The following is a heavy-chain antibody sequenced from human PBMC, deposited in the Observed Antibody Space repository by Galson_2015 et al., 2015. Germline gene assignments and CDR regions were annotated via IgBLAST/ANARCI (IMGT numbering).Heavy chain of an antibody. V-gene: IGHV6-1*01. Sequence: CAISGDSASSNSAAWNWIRQSLSRGLEWLGRTYYRSKWYNDYAVSVESRITINPDTSKNQFSLQLNSVTPEDTAVYYCARGSGWFGEYNYYYGMDVWGQGTTVTVSS. CDR3: ARGSGWFGEYNYYYGMDV. J-gene: IGHJ6*02. CDR2: TYYRSKWYN. D-gene: IGHD3-10*01. CDR1: GDSASSNSAA.